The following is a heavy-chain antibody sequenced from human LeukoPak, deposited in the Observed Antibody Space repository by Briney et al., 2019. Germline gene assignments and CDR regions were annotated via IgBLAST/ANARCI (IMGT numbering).Heavy chain of an antibody. J-gene: IGHJ6*03. V-gene: IGHV4-4*07. D-gene: IGHD2-2*01. CDR2: IYTSGST. CDR3: ARGEYQLLSAYYYYYYMDV. CDR1: GGSISSYY. Sequence: SETLSLTCTVSGGSISSYYWSWIRQPAGKGLEWIGRIYTSGSTNYNPSLKSRVTMSVDTSKNQFSLKLSSVTAAGTAVYYCARGEYQLLSAYYYYYYMDVWGKGTTVTVSS.